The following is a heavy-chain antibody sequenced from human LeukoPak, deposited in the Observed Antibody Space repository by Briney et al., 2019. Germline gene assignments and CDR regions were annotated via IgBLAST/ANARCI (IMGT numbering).Heavy chain of an antibody. Sequence: PSETLSLTCAVHGGSLSGFYWSWIRQPPGKGLEWIGEINHSGTTNYNPSLKSRVTISVDTSKNQLSLDLASVTAADTAVYYCARASSFDKTTRWNPAYFGPWGPGSLVTVAS. J-gene: IGHJ5*02. CDR2: INHSGTT. V-gene: IGHV4-34*01. D-gene: IGHD1-1*01. CDR3: ARASSFDKTTRWNPAYFGP. CDR1: GGSLSGFY.